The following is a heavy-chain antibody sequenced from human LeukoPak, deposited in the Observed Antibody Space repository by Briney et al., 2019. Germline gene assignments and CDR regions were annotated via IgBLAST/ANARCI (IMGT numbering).Heavy chain of an antibody. J-gene: IGHJ4*02. CDR1: GFTFSSYA. Sequence: PGGSLRLSCAASGFTFSSYAMHWVRQAPGKGLEWVAVISYDGSNKYYADSVKGRFTISRDNSKNTLYLQMNSLRAEDTAVYYCARDPGGHIVGATQLDYWGQGTLVTVSS. D-gene: IGHD1-26*01. V-gene: IGHV3-30-3*01. CDR2: ISYDGSNK. CDR3: ARDPGGHIVGATQLDY.